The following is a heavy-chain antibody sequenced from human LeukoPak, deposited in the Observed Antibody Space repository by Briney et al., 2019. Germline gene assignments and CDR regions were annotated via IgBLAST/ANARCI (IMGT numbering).Heavy chain of an antibody. CDR1: GYTFTSYG. J-gene: IGHJ3*02. Sequence: GASVTVSCKASGYTFTSYGISWVRQAPGQGLEGMGWTSAYNGNTNYAQKLQGRVTMTTDTSTSTAYMELRSLRSDDTAVYYCARGYGWLQLERRYAFDIWGQGTMVTVSS. CDR2: TSAYNGNT. V-gene: IGHV1-18*01. D-gene: IGHD1-1*01. CDR3: ARGYGWLQLERRYAFDI.